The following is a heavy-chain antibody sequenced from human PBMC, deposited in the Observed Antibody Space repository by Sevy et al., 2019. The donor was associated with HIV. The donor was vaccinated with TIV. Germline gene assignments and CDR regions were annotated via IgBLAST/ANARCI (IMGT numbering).Heavy chain of an antibody. CDR2: IYYSGST. V-gene: IGHV4-59*13. Sequence: SENLSLTCSVSGGSISSYYWTWIRQPPGKGLEWIANIYYSGSTNYNPSLKSRVTISADTSKNQFSLKLSSVTSADTAVHYCARDVRFMEENSWFDPWGQGTLVTVSS. J-gene: IGHJ5*02. CDR3: ARDVRFMEENSWFDP. CDR1: GGSISSYY. D-gene: IGHD3-3*01.